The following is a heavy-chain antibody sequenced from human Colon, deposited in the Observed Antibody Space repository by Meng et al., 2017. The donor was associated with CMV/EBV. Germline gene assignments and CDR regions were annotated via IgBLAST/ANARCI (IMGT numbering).Heavy chain of an antibody. CDR2: TSYDGSDK. CDR1: GLSFSTYG. J-gene: IGHJ6*02. V-gene: IGHV3-33*03. D-gene: IGHD6-19*01. CDR3: ARGAVGFYGIDV. Sequence: GESLKISCAASGLSFSTYGMHWVRQAPGKGLEWVAFTSYDGSDKYYADSVKGRFTISRDNAKNSLYLQMNGLRVEDTAVYYCARGAVGFYGIDVWGQGTTVTVSS.